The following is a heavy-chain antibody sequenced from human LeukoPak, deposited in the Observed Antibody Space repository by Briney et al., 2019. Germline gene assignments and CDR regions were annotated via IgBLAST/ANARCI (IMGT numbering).Heavy chain of an antibody. Sequence: SETLSLTCTVSGGSISSSSYYWGWIRQPPGKGLEWIGYIYYSGSTYYNPSLKSRVTISVDTSKNQFSLKLSSVTAADTAVYYCARELTAGCAFDYWGQGTLVTVSS. D-gene: IGHD3-9*01. CDR3: ARELTAGCAFDY. CDR2: IYYSGST. J-gene: IGHJ4*02. CDR1: GGSISSSSYY. V-gene: IGHV4-30-4*08.